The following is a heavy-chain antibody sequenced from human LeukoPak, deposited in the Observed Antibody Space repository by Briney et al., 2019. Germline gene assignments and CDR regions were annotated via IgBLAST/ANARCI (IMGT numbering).Heavy chain of an antibody. V-gene: IGHV1-69*13. Sequence: SVRVSCKASGGTFISYAISWVRQAPGQWLEWMGGIIPIFGTANYAQKFQGRVTITADESTSTAYMELSSLRSEDTAVYYCARLRAAGTRSYYYYGMDVWGQGTTVTVSS. D-gene: IGHD6-13*01. CDR2: IIPIFGTA. CDR1: GGTFISYA. CDR3: ARLRAAGTRSYYYYGMDV. J-gene: IGHJ6*02.